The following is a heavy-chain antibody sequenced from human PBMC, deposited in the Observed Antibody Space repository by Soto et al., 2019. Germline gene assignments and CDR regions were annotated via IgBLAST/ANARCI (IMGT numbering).Heavy chain of an antibody. Sequence: GSLRLSCAASGFTFSSYSMNWVRQAPGKGLEWVSSISSSSSYIYYADSVKGRFTISRDNAKNSLYLQMNSLRAEDTAVYYCARDGDSSSSSGWGDYWGQGTLVTVSS. CDR1: GFTFSSYS. J-gene: IGHJ4*02. CDR3: ARDGDSSSSSGWGDY. D-gene: IGHD6-6*01. V-gene: IGHV3-21*01. CDR2: ISSSSSYI.